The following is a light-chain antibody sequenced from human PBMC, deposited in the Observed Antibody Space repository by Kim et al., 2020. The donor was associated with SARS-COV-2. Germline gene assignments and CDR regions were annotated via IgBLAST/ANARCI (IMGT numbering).Light chain of an antibody. Sequence: SPGESATLSCRASRSVTNSLAWYQQKPGQSPRLLIHDASHGTAGLPARFTGSGSGTDFTLTISSLEPEDFAIYYCQQRSSWPPTFGQGTRLEIK. J-gene: IGKJ5*01. CDR1: RSVTNS. V-gene: IGKV3-11*01. CDR2: DAS. CDR3: QQRSSWPPT.